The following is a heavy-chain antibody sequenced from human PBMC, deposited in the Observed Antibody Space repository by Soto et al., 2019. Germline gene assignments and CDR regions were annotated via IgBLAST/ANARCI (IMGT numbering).Heavy chain of an antibody. Sequence: QVQLVESGGGVVQPGRSLRLSCVASGFTFSSYGMHWVRQAPGKGLEWVAIISYDGSNTYYADSVKGRFTISRDNYKNTLYLQMNSLRGEDTSVYYCAKEGGLSGSYYISSSYYFDYWGQGTLVTVSS. CDR2: ISYDGSNT. J-gene: IGHJ4*02. CDR1: GFTFSSYG. V-gene: IGHV3-30*18. D-gene: IGHD1-26*01. CDR3: AKEGGLSGSYYISSSYYFDY.